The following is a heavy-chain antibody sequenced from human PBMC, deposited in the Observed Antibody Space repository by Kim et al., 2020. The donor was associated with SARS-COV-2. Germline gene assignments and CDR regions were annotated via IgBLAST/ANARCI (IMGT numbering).Heavy chain of an antibody. CDR3: TTVVYAYFDWLLENNYYGMDV. CDR1: GFTFSNAW. CDR2: IKSKTDGGTT. V-gene: IGHV3-15*01. J-gene: IGHJ6*02. D-gene: IGHD3-9*01. Sequence: GGSLRLSCAASGFTFSNAWMSWVRQAPGKGLEWVGRIKSKTDGGTTDYAAPVKGRFTISRDDSKNTLYLQMNSLKTEDTAVYYCTTVVYAYFDWLLENNYYGMDVWGQGTTVTVSS.